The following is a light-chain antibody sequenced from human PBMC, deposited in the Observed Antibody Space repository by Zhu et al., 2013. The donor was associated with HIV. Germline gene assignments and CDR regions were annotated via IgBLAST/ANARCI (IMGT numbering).Light chain of an antibody. Sequence: QSVLTQPPSASGTPGQRVTISCSGTNSNIRTNHVYWYQQLPGTTPKLLMYRDKHRPSGVPDRFSGSKSGTSASLTISGLQAEDEADYYCCSYAGSGRWVFGGGTKVTVL. CDR1: NSNIRTNH. CDR3: CSYAGSGRWV. J-gene: IGLJ3*02. CDR2: RDK. V-gene: IGLV1-47*01.